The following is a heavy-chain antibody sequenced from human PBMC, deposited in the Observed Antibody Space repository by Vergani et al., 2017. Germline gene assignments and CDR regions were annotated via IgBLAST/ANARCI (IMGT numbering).Heavy chain of an antibody. CDR3: ARDGKVVVPAAIFP. Sequence: EVQLVESGGGLVKPGGSLRLSCAASGFTFSSYSMNWVRQAPGKGLDWVSSISSSSSYIYYADSVKGRFTISRDNAKNSLYLQMNSLRAEDTAVYYCARDGKVVVPAAIFPWGQGTLVTVSS. J-gene: IGHJ5*02. CDR1: GFTFSSYS. D-gene: IGHD2-2*01. V-gene: IGHV3-21*01. CDR2: ISSSSSYI.